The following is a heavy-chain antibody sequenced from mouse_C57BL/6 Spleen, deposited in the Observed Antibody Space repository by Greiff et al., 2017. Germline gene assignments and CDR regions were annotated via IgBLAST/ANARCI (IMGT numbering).Heavy chain of an antibody. V-gene: IGHV1-85*01. CDR2: IYPRDGSN. CDR3: ARPYYYGSTHYAMDY. D-gene: IGHD1-1*01. J-gene: IGHJ4*01. CDR1: GYTFTSYD. Sequence: VKLMESGPELVKPGASVKLSCKASGYTFTSYDINWVKQRPGQGLEWIGWIYPRDGSNKYNEKFKGKATLTVDTSSSTAYMELHSLTSEDSAVYFCARPYYYGSTHYAMDYWGQGTSVTVSS.